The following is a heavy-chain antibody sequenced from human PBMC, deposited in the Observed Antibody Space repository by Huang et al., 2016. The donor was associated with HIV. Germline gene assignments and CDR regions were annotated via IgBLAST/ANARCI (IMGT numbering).Heavy chain of an antibody. CDR2: INTGNGNT. V-gene: IGHV1-3*04. J-gene: IGHJ4*02. CDR1: GYTFTRYA. Sequence: QVQLVQSGAEVKKPGASVKVSCKASGYTFTRYALHWVRQAPGQRLEWMGWINTGNGNTKHSQKFQVRVTITRDTTATTAYMELSSLRSEDTALYYCARDGSGYYFDYWGQGTLVTVSS. CDR3: ARDGSGYYFDY. D-gene: IGHD3-10*01.